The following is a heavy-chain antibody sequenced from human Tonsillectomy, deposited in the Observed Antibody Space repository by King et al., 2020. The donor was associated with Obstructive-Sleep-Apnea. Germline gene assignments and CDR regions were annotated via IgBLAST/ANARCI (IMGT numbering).Heavy chain of an antibody. J-gene: IGHJ4*02. V-gene: IGHV4-4*02. CDR2: IYHSGST. CDR1: GDSISTNNW. Sequence: VQLQESGPGLVRPSGTLSLTCAVSGDSISTNNWWTWVRLAPGKGLEWIGEIYHSGSTNVNPSLESRVSISVDKSKNQFFLKVTSATTADTAVYYCARDRSRGSSSHMDHWGQGILVTVSS. CDR3: ARDRSRGSSSHMDH. D-gene: IGHD6-6*01.